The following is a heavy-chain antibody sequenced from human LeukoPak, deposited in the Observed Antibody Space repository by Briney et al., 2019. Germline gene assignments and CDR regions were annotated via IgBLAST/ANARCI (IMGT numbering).Heavy chain of an antibody. D-gene: IGHD1-7*01. CDR1: GFTFSNSI. CDR3: VRDRELNY. V-gene: IGHV4-59*01. J-gene: IGHJ4*02. CDR2: IYNSGST. Sequence: GSLRLSCVGSGFTFSNSILSWVRQPPGKGLEWIGYIYNSGSTIYNPSLKSRATISADTSKNQFSLQLSSVTAADTAVYYCVRDRELNYWGRGTLVTVSS.